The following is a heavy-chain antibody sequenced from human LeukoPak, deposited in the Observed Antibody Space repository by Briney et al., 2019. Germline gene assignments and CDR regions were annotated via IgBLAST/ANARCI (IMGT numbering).Heavy chain of an antibody. CDR2: INHSGST. J-gene: IGHJ6*03. Sequence: SETLSLTCAVYVGSFSGYYSSWIRQPPGKGLEWIGEINHSGSTNYNSSLKRLVTISVDTSKNQFSLKLSPVTAADTAVYYCARGYYGSGSHCCHMDVWGKGTTITVS. CDR3: ARGYYGSGSHCCHMDV. D-gene: IGHD3-10*01. V-gene: IGHV4-34*01. CDR1: VGSFSGYY.